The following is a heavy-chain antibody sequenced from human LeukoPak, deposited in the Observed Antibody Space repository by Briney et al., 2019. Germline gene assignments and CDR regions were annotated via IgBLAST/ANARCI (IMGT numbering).Heavy chain of an antibody. CDR2: IYHSGST. D-gene: IGHD4-17*01. CDR3: ARVSTVTHYYYGMDV. CDR1: GGSISRGGYS. V-gene: IGHV4-30-2*01. Sequence: SQTLSLTCAVSGGSISRGGYSWSWIRQPPGKGLEWIGYIYHSGSTYYNPSLKSRVTISVDRSKNQFSLKLSSVTAADTAVYYCARVSTVTHYYYGMDVWGQGTTVTVSS. J-gene: IGHJ6*02.